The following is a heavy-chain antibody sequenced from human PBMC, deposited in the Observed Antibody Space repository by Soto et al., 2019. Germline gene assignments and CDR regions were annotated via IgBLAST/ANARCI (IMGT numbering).Heavy chain of an antibody. J-gene: IGHJ4*02. CDR2: IWTDGSNK. CDR1: GFTFSGYG. V-gene: IGHV3-30*19. Sequence: QVQLVESGGGVVQPGGSLRLSCAASGFTFSGYGMHWVRQAPGKGLEWVAVIWTDGSNKYYADSVKGRFTISRDNSKNTLYLQMNSLRAEDTAVYYCARGRDYLGGDFDYWGQGTLVTVSS. CDR3: ARGRDYLGGDFDY. D-gene: IGHD3-16*01.